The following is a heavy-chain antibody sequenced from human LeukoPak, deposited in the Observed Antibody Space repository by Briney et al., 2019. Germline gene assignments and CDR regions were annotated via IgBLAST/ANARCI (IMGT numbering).Heavy chain of an antibody. Sequence: GGSLRLSCAASEFSVGSNYMTWVRQAPGQGLEWVSLIYSGGSTFYADSVKGRFTISRDNSKNTLYLQMNSLRAEDTAVYYCSRGGSYLSAFDIWGQGTMVTVSS. D-gene: IGHD1-26*01. J-gene: IGHJ3*02. V-gene: IGHV3-53*01. CDR1: EFSVGSNY. CDR2: IYSGGST. CDR3: SRGGSYLSAFDI.